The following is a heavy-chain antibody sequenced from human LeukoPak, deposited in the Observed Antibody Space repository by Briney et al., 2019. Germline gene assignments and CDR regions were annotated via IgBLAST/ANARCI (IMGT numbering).Heavy chain of an antibody. J-gene: IGHJ6*03. CDR2: ISAYNGNT. Sequence: ASVKVSCKASGYTFTSYGISWVRPAPGQGLEWMGWISAYNGNTNYAQKLQGRVTMTTDTSTSTAYMELRSLRSDDTAVYYCARVEYQQYYYYYMDVWGKGTTVTISS. D-gene: IGHD2-2*01. CDR3: ARVEYQQYYYYYMDV. V-gene: IGHV1-18*01. CDR1: GYTFTSYG.